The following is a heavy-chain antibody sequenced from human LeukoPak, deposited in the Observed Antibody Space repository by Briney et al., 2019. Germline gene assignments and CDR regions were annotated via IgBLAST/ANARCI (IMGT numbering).Heavy chain of an antibody. V-gene: IGHV4-61*01. CDR2: IYYSGST. CDR1: GGCVSSGSYY. D-gene: IGHD3-9*01. Sequence: SETLSLTCTVSGGCVSSGSYYWSWIRQPPGKELEGIGYIYYSGSTNYNPSLKSRVTISVDTSKNQFSLKLSSVTAPDTAVYSCASDIYDMLTGSLYGMDVWGKGTTVTVSS. J-gene: IGHJ6*04. CDR3: ASDIYDMLTGSLYGMDV.